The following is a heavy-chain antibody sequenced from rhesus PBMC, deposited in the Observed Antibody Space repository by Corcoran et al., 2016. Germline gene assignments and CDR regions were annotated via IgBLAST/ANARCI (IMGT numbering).Heavy chain of an antibody. J-gene: IGHJ4*01. CDR2: ISGSGGNT. CDR1: GGSISSSNW. V-gene: IGHV4-92*01. Sequence: QVQLQESGPGLVKPSETLSLTCAVSGGSISSSNWWSWIRQPPGKGLEWIGRISGSGGNTDYNPSLKSRVTISTDTSKNQFSLKLRSVTAADTAVFYCARRRGSWNYFDYWGQGVLVTVSS. D-gene: IGHD6-25*01. CDR3: ARRRGSWNYFDY.